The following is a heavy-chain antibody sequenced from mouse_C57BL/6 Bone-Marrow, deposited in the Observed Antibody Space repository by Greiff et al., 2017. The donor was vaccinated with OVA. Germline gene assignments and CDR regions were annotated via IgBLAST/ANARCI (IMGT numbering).Heavy chain of an antibody. CDR2: ISYDGSN. CDR1: GYSITSGYY. D-gene: IGHD1-1*01. CDR3: ARGDYGSSSWFAY. Sequence: EVKLQESGPGLVKPSQSLSLTCSVTGYSITSGYYWNWIRQFPGNKLEWMGYISYDGSNNYNPSLKNRISITRDTSKNQFFLKLNSVTTEDTATYYCARGDYGSSSWFAYWGQGTLVTVSA. V-gene: IGHV3-6*01. J-gene: IGHJ3*01.